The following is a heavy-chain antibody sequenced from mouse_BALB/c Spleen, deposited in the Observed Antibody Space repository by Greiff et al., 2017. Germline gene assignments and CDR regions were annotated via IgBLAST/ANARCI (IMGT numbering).Heavy chain of an antibody. V-gene: IGHV5-9-3*01. Sequence: EVKLMESGGGLVKPGGSLKLSCAASGFTFSSYAMSWVRQTPEKRLEWVATISSGGSYTYYPDSVKGRFTISRDNAKNTLYLQMSSLRSEDTAMYYCARQGGYADYWGQGTTLTVSS. J-gene: IGHJ2*01. CDR2: ISSGGSYT. D-gene: IGHD2-2*01. CDR1: GFTFSSYA. CDR3: ARQGGYADY.